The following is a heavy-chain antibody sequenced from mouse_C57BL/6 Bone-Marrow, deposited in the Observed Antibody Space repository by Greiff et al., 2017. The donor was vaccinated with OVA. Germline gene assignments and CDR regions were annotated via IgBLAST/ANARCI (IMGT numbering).Heavy chain of an antibody. CDR2: IHPNSGST. CDR1: GYTFTSYW. CDR3: ARSKPLITTVVEGYAMDY. J-gene: IGHJ4*01. V-gene: IGHV1-64*01. D-gene: IGHD1-1*01. Sequence: QVQLQQPGAELVKPGASVKLSCKASGYTFTSYWMHWVKQRPGQGLEWIGMIHPNSGSTNYNEKFKSKATLTVDKSSSTAYMQLSSLTSEDSAVYYCARSKPLITTVVEGYAMDYWGQGTSVTVSS.